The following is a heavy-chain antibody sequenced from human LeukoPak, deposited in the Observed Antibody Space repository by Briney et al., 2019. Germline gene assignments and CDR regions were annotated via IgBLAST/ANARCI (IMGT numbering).Heavy chain of an antibody. CDR3: TTIAAAVDFDY. CDR2: ISNSSSTI. V-gene: IGHV3-48*01. D-gene: IGHD6-13*01. CDR1: GFTFSSYS. J-gene: IGHJ4*02. Sequence: PGGSLRLSCAASGFTFSSYSMNWVRQAPGKGLEWVSYISNSSSTIYYADSVKGRFTISRDNAKNSLYLQMNSLRAEDTAVYYCTTIAAAVDFDYWGQGTLVTVSS.